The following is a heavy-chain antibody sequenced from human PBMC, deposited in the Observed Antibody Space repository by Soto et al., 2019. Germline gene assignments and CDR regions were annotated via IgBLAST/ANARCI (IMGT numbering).Heavy chain of an antibody. CDR3: ARQDYGGNTHYWYFDL. Sequence: QVQLVESGRGVVQPGRSLRLSCAASGFTFSTYAMHWFRQAPGKGLELVAVISYDGSNKYYADSVKGRFAISRDNSKSTLYLQMNSLRVEDTAVYYCARQDYGGNTHYWYFDLWGRGTLVTVSS. CDR2: ISYDGSNK. D-gene: IGHD4-17*01. CDR1: GFTFSTYA. J-gene: IGHJ2*01. V-gene: IGHV3-30*09.